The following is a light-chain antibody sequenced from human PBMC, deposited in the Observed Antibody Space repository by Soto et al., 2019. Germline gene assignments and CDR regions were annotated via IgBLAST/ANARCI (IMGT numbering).Light chain of an antibody. V-gene: IGLV2-14*03. CDR3: TSYTTSDTVV. Sequence: QSALTQPASVSGSPGQSITISCTGTSSDVGGYNFVSWYQQHPGKAPKVMIYDVSNRPSGVSNRFSGSKSGNTSSLTISVLQAEDEADYYCTSYTTSDTVVFGGGTKLTVL. J-gene: IGLJ2*01. CDR2: DVS. CDR1: SSDVGGYNF.